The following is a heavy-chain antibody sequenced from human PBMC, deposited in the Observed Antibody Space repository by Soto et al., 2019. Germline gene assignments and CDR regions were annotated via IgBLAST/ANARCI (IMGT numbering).Heavy chain of an antibody. CDR2: INHSGST. J-gene: IGHJ6*02. Sequence: QVQLQQWGAGLLKPSETLSLTCAVYGGSFSGYYWSWIRQPPGKGLEWIGEINHSGSTNYNPSLTSRVTISVDTSKNQFSLKLSSVTAADTAVYYCARGGGMQRTKYGMDVWGQGTTVTVSS. V-gene: IGHV4-34*01. CDR3: ARGGGMQRTKYGMDV. CDR1: GGSFSGYY. D-gene: IGHD6-25*01.